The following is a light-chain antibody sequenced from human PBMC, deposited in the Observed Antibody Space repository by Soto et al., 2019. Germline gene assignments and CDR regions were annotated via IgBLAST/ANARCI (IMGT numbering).Light chain of an antibody. J-gene: IGKJ5*01. Sequence: EIQMTQSPSSLSASVGDRATITCRASQSISSYFIAYQQKPGDAPNLLIYAGSCLQSRVPSRFSGSGSGTEFTLTISSLQPEDFAAYYCQQSYSTPPITFGQGTRLEIK. V-gene: IGKV1-39*01. CDR1: QSISSY. CDR2: AGS. CDR3: QQSYSTPPIT.